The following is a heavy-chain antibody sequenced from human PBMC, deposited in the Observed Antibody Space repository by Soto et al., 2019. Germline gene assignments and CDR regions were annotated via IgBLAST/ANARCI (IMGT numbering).Heavy chain of an antibody. D-gene: IGHD2-15*01. Sequence: VQLVESGGGVVQPGRSLRLSCAASGFTFSSYGMHWVRQAPGKGLEWVAVIWYDGSNKYYADSVKGRFTISRDNSKNTLYLQMNSLRAEDTAVYYCARDLTYCSGGSCYIFDYWGQGTLVTVSS. J-gene: IGHJ4*02. CDR3: ARDLTYCSGGSCYIFDY. CDR1: GFTFSSYG. CDR2: IWYDGSNK. V-gene: IGHV3-33*01.